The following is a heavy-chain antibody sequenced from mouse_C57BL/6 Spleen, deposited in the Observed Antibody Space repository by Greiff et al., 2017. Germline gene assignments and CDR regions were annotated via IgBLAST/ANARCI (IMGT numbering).Heavy chain of an antibody. Sequence: QVQLKQPGAELVKPGASVKMSCKASGYTFTSYWIPWVKQRPGQGLEWIGDIYPGSGSTNYNEKFKSKATLTVDTSSSTAYMQLSSLTSEASAVYCWARGQTALDYWGQGTTLTVSS. CDR2: IYPGSGST. J-gene: IGHJ2*01. D-gene: IGHD3-2*01. CDR1: GYTFTSYW. CDR3: ARGQTALDY. V-gene: IGHV1-55*01.